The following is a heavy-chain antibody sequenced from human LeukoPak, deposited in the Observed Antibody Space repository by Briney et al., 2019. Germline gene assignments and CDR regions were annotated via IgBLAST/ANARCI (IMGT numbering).Heavy chain of an antibody. CDR3: ARTPKTVKNYYYMDV. CDR2: ISYSGST. CDR1: GGSINNYY. Sequence: SETLSLTCTVSGGSINNYYWTWIRQPPGKGLEWLGYISYSGSTSYIPSLNSRVTISVDTSKNQFSLKVRSVTAADTAVYYCARTPKTVKNYYYMDVWGKGTTVTISS. V-gene: IGHV4-59*01. J-gene: IGHJ6*03. D-gene: IGHD4-17*01.